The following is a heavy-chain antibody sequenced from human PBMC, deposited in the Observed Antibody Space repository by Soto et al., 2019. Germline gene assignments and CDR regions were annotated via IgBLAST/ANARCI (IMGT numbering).Heavy chain of an antibody. D-gene: IGHD2-15*01. V-gene: IGHV3-53*04. CDR1: GFTVSSNY. Sequence: GGSLRLSCAASGFTVSSNYMSWVRQAPGKGLEWVSVIYSGGSTYYADSVKGRFTISRHNSKNTLYLQMNSLRAEDTAVYYCAKDRDVVVVAVNWFDPWGQGTLVTVSS. CDR2: IYSGGST. CDR3: AKDRDVVVVAVNWFDP. J-gene: IGHJ5*02.